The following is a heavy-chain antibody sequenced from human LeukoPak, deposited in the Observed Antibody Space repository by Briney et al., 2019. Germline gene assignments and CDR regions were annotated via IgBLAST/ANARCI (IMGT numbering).Heavy chain of an antibody. J-gene: IGHJ4*02. V-gene: IGHV3-48*01. CDR3: ASESPSSSSRTLDY. CDR1: GFTFSSYN. Sequence: GGSLRLPCAASGFTFSSYNMNWVRQAPGKGLEWVSYITLSGTSIYYADSVKGRFTISRDNAKNSLYLQMNTLRAEDTAVYYCASESPSSSSRTLDYWGQGTLVTVSS. D-gene: IGHD2-2*01. CDR2: ITLSGTSI.